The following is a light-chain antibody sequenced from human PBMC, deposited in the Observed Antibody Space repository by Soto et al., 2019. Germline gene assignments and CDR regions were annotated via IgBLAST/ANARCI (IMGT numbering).Light chain of an antibody. J-gene: IGKJ1*01. CDR3: QQYNNSPWT. Sequence: DTVMTQYPATLSVSPGGRATLSCRASQSISDTLAWYQQKPGQAPRLLIYGASKMAAGFPARFSGSGSGTDFTLTISSLQSEDFAVYYCQQYNNSPWTFGQGTKVEIK. CDR1: QSISDT. CDR2: GAS. V-gene: IGKV3-15*01.